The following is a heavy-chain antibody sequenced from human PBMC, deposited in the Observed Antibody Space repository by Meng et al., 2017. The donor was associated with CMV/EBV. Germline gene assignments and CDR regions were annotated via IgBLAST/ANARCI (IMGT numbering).Heavy chain of an antibody. CDR3: ARDRIAVAGTSGSFDY. D-gene: IGHD6-19*01. V-gene: IGHV3-30*04. J-gene: IGHJ4*02. Sequence: SLRLSCAASGFTFSSYAMHWVRQAPGKGLEWVAVISYDGSNKYYADSVKGRFTISRDNSKNTLYLQMNSLRAEDTAVYYCARDRIAVAGTSGSFDYWGQGTLVTVSS. CDR1: GFTFSSYA. CDR2: ISYDGSNK.